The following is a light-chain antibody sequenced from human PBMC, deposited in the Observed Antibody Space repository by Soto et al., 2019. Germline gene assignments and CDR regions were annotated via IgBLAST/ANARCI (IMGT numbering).Light chain of an antibody. V-gene: IGLV2-14*01. CDR3: SSYTSNSTGV. Sequence: QSALTQPASVSGSPGQSIIISCTGTSGDVGTYNYVSWYQQHPGKAPKLMIYDVSYRPSGVSNRFSGSKSGNTASLTISGLQAEDEADYYCSSYTSNSTGVFGTGTKVTVL. J-gene: IGLJ1*01. CDR1: SGDVGTYNY. CDR2: DVS.